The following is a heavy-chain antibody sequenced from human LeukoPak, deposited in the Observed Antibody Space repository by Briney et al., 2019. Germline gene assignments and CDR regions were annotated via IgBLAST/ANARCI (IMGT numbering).Heavy chain of an antibody. CDR2: INHSGST. D-gene: IGHD2-15*01. CDR1: GGPFSGYY. V-gene: IGHV4-34*01. Sequence: PSETLSLTCAVYGGPFSGYYWSWIRQPPGKGLEWIGEINHSGSTNYNPSLKSRVTISVDTSKNQFSLKLSSVTAAGTAVYYCARNSDCSGGSCYFPYFDYWGQGTLVTVSS. J-gene: IGHJ4*02. CDR3: ARNSDCSGGSCYFPYFDY.